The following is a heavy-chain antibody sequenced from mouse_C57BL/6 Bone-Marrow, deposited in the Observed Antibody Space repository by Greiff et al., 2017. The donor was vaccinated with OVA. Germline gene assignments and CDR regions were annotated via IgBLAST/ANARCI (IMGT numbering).Heavy chain of an antibody. CDR2: ISSGSSTI. V-gene: IGHV5-17*01. Sequence: EVKLVESGGGLVKPGGSLKLSCAASGFTFSDYGMHWVRQAPEKGLEWVAYISSGSSTIYYADTVKGRFTISRDNAKNTRFLQMASLRSEDTAMYYCARNDPGVYFDYWGKGTTLTVSS. J-gene: IGHJ2*01. CDR3: ARNDPGVYFDY. CDR1: GFTFSDYG.